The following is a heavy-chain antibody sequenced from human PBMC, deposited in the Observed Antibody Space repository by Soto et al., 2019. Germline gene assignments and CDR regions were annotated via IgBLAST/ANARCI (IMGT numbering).Heavy chain of an antibody. CDR2: INKDSSAT. Sequence: GGSLRLSCAASGFIFSTYSMNWARQTPGKGLEWVSYINKDSSATYYADSVKGRFTISRDNVKNLLYLEMNSLRDEDTAVYYCTRDPHSLDYWGQGTLVTVSS. D-gene: IGHD1-26*01. J-gene: IGHJ4*02. CDR3: TRDPHSLDY. V-gene: IGHV3-48*02. CDR1: GFIFSTYS.